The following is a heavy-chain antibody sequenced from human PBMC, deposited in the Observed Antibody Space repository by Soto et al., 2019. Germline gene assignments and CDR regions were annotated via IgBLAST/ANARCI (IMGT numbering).Heavy chain of an antibody. V-gene: IGHV5-51*01. CDR2: IYPADSKT. D-gene: IGHD3-22*01. J-gene: IGHJ4*02. CDR1: GYSFTNHW. CDR3: ARPRGYYFDTSGYYMDY. Sequence: GESLKISCKSSGYSFTNHWIGWVRQMPGKGLEWMGIIYPADSKTKYSPSFQGQVTISADKSISTAYLQWNSLKASDTAIYYCARPRGYYFDTSGYYMDYWGQGTLVTVSS.